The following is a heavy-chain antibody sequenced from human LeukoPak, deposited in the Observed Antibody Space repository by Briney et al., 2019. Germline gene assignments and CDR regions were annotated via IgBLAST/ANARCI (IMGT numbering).Heavy chain of an antibody. J-gene: IGHJ4*02. D-gene: IGHD7-27*01. CDR2: ILYDGSTK. V-gene: IGHV3-30*02. Sequence: GGSLRLSCVASAFTFSSYGMHWVRQAPGKGLEWVAFILYDGSTKYYADSVKGRFTISRDNAKNSLYLQMNSLRAEDTAVYYCARGGGTGEFDYWGQGTLVTVSS. CDR1: AFTFSSYG. CDR3: ARGGGTGEFDY.